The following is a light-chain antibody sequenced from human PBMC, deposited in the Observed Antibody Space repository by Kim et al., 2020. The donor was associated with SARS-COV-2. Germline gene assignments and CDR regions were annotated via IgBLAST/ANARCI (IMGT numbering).Light chain of an antibody. Sequence: QSAPTQPPSASGSPGQSVTISCTGTSSDVGGYNYVSWYKQRPGKAPKLMIYEVSKRPSGVPDRFSGSKSGNTASLTVSGLQAEDEGDYYCSSYASSDNFNWVFGGGTQLTVL. CDR3: SSYASSDNFNWV. CDR2: EVS. J-gene: IGLJ3*02. CDR1: SSDVGGYNY. V-gene: IGLV2-8*01.